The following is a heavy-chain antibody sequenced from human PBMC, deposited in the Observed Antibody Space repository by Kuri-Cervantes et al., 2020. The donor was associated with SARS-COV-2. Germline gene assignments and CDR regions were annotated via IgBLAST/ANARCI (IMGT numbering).Heavy chain of an antibody. D-gene: IGHD6-19*01. CDR3: TTDSLSAVAGAFDY. J-gene: IGHJ4*02. Sequence: GGSLRLSCAASGFTFSSYGMHWVRQAPGKGLEWVGRIKSKTDGGTTDYAAPVKGRFTISRDDSKNTLYLQMNSLKTEDTAVYYCTTDSLSAVAGAFDYWGQGTLVTVSS. CDR2: IKSKTDGGTT. CDR1: GFTFSSYG. V-gene: IGHV3-15*01.